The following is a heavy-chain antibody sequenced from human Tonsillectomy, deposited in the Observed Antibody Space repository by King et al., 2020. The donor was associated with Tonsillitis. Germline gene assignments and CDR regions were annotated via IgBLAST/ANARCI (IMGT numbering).Heavy chain of an antibody. V-gene: IGHV1-69*10. J-gene: IGHJ6*02. CDR3: AGDPSTGFYTGVGCMDV. CDR1: GGTFSTYA. Sequence: VQLVESGAEVKKPGSSVKVSCKASGGTFSTYAISWVRQAPGQGLEWMGGIIPILGIANYAQKFQGRVTITADKSTGTAYMELSSLRSADTAVYYCAGDPSTGFYTGVGCMDVWGQGTTVTVSS. D-gene: IGHD3-22*01. CDR2: IIPILGIA.